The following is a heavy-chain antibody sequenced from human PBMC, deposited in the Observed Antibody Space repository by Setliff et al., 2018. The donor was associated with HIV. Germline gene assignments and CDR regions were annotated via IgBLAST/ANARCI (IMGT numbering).Heavy chain of an antibody. D-gene: IGHD4-17*01. CDR3: ARAAAGNTGPFDL. J-gene: IGHJ4*02. V-gene: IGHV4-38-2*01. CDR2: IYHSGST. CDR1: GFSISSRYY. Sequence: PSETLSLTCAVSGFSISSRYYWGWIRQPPGKGLEWIGSIYHSGSTYYNPSLKSRVTISVDKSKNHFSLKLTSVTASDTAVYYCARAAAGNTGPFDLWGQGIPVTVSS.